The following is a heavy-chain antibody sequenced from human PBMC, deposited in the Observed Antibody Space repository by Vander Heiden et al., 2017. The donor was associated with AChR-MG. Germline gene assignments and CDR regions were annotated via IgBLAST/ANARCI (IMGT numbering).Heavy chain of an antibody. J-gene: IGHJ4*02. Sequence: QVQLVESAGGVVQPGRSLRPSRAAPGLPFSSYAMHWVRQAPGKGLEWLAVISYDGSNKFYADSVKGRFTISRDNSKNTLYLQMNSLRTDDTAVFYCARDLGSSAYLDYWGQGTLVTVSS. D-gene: IGHD2-2*01. V-gene: IGHV3-30-3*01. CDR2: ISYDGSNK. CDR1: GLPFSSYA. CDR3: ARDLGSSAYLDY.